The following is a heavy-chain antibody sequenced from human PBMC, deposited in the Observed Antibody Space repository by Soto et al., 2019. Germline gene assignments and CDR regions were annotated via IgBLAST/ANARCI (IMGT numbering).Heavy chain of an antibody. CDR3: AKDQLSTLAARPGWFDP. D-gene: IGHD6-6*01. V-gene: IGHV3-7*05. Sequence: EVQLVESGGGLVQPGGSLRLSCAASGFTFSDYWMSWVRQAPGKGLECVANIKRDGSEKYYVDPVKGRFTISRDNAKNSLYLQMNSLRAEDTAVYYCAKDQLSTLAARPGWFDPWGQGTLVTVSS. J-gene: IGHJ5*02. CDR1: GFTFSDYW. CDR2: IKRDGSEK.